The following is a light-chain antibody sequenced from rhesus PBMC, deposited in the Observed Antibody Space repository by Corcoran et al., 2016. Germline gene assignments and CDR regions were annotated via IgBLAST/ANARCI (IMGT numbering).Light chain of an antibody. CDR1: ENVNNY. Sequence: DIQMTQSPSSLSASVGDRVTITCRASENVNNYLNWYQQKPGKAPKLLIYKASTLQSGGPSRFSGSGSGTDYTFTISSLQPEDVATYYCQHGYGTPFTFGPGTKLDIK. J-gene: IGKJ3*01. V-gene: IGKV1-74*01. CDR2: KAS. CDR3: QHGYGTPFT.